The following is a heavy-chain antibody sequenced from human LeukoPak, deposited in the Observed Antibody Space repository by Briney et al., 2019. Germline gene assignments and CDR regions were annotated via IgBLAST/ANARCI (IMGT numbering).Heavy chain of an antibody. CDR3: AKAGWELVEPGYAFDI. Sequence: PGGSLRLSCAASGFTFSSYAMSWVRQAPGKGLEWVSAISGSGGSTYYADSVKGRFTISRDNSKNTLYLQMNSLRAEDTAVYYCAKAGWELVEPGYAFDIWGQGTMVTVSS. V-gene: IGHV3-23*01. D-gene: IGHD1-26*01. CDR2: ISGSGGST. J-gene: IGHJ3*02. CDR1: GFTFSSYA.